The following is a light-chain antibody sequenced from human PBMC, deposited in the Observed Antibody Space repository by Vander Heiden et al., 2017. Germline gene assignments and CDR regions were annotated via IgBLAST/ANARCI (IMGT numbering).Light chain of an antibody. J-gene: IGKJ3*01. V-gene: IGKV1-13*02. Sequence: AIQLTQSPSSLSASVGDRVTITCRASQGIRSALAWYQQKPGKAPNLLIYDAATLEIGVPSRFSGSGSGTDFTLTISSLQPEDFATYYCQQVNTYPLTFGHGTKVDIK. CDR1: QGIRSA. CDR2: DAA. CDR3: QQVNTYPLT.